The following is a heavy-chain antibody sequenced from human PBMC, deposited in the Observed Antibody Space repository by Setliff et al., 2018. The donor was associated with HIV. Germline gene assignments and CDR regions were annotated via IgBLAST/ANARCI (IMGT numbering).Heavy chain of an antibody. CDR3: ARGGFYSSDYYLLDY. J-gene: IGHJ4*02. Sequence: SETLSLTCSVSGGSISSGSYYWGWIRQPPGKGLEWIGNIQHSGSTYYNPSLKSRVSISVDTSRKQFSLKLDSVTAADTAVYYCARGGFYSSDYYLLDYWGQGTLVTVSS. V-gene: IGHV4-39*07. D-gene: IGHD6-19*01. CDR1: GGSISSGSYY. CDR2: IQHSGST.